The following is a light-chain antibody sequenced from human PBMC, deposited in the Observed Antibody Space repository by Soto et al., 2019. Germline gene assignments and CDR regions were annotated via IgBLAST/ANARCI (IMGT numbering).Light chain of an antibody. CDR1: RDYSTYA. V-gene: IGLV4-69*01. CDR3: QTWGTGIRVV. Sequence: QAVLTQSPSASASLGASVKLTCTLSRDYSTYAVAWHQQQPEKGPRYLMRLNSDGIHSKGDGIPDRFSGSSSGAERYLTISSLQSEDEADYYCQTWGTGIRVVFGGGTKLTVL. J-gene: IGLJ2*01. CDR2: LNSDGIH.